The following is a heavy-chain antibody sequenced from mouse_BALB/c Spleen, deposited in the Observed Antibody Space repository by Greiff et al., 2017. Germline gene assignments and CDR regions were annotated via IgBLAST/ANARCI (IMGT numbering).Heavy chain of an antibody. D-gene: IGHD1-1*01. V-gene: IGHV14-3*02. J-gene: IGHJ3*01. CDR1: GFNIKDTY. CDR2: IDPSNGNT. CDR3: ARGYYYGSSPFAY. Sequence: EVQLQQSGAELVKPGASVKLSCTASGFNIKDTYMHWVKQRPEQGLEWIGRIDPSNGNTKYDPKFQGKATITADTSSNTAYLQLSSLTSEDTAVYYCARGYYYGSSPFAYWGQGTLVTVSA.